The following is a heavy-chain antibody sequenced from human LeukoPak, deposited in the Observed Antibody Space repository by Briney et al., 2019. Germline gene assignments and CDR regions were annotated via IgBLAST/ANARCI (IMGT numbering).Heavy chain of an antibody. D-gene: IGHD2/OR15-2a*01. CDR3: AKGLSNSRYYYMDV. V-gene: IGHV3-23*01. CDR2: ISGSGNSA. J-gene: IGHJ6*03. CDR1: GFTFSSYA. Sequence: GSLRLSCAASGFTFSSYAMSWVRQAPRKGLEWVSAISGSGNSAYYADSVKGRFTISRDNSKNTLYAQMISLRAEDTAVYYCAKGLSNSRYYYMDVWGKGTTVTVSS.